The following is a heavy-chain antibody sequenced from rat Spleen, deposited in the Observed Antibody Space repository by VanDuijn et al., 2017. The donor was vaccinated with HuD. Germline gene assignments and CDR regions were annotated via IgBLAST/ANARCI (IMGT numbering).Heavy chain of an antibody. J-gene: IGHJ2*01. D-gene: IGHD1-10*01. CDR1: GFTFSDYY. Sequence: EVQLVESGGGLVQPGRSMKLSCAASGFTFSDYYMAWVRQAPTKGLEWVASINPGGGSTYYPDSVKGRFTISRDNAKSTLYLQMNSLRSEDTATYYCTSNNFDYWGQGVMVTVSS. V-gene: IGHV5-25*01. CDR2: INPGGGST. CDR3: TSNNFDY.